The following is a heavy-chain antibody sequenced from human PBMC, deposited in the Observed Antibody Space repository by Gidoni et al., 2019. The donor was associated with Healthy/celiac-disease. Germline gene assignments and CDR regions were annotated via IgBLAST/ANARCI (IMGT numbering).Heavy chain of an antibody. CDR1: GFTFSNAW. D-gene: IGHD6-19*01. V-gene: IGHV3-15*01. CDR2: IKSKTDGGTT. CDR3: TTDQPSGWYAHYYYYGMDV. J-gene: IGHJ6*02. Sequence: EVQLVESGGGLVKPGGSLSLSCAASGFTFSNAWMSWVRQAPGKGLEWVGRIKSKTDGGTTDYAAPVKGRFTISRDDSKNTLYLQMNSLKTEDTAVYYCTTDQPSGWYAHYYYYGMDVWGQGTTVTVSS.